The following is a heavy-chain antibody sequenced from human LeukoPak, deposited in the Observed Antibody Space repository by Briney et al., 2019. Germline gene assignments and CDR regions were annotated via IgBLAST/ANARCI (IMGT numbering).Heavy chain of an antibody. J-gene: IGHJ6*04. CDR1: GGSMSTYF. Sequence: PSETLSLTCTVSGGSMSTYFWTWVRQSPGKGLEWVGYIYHTTTTYNPSLKGRVTISADMSQNQLSLKVTSVTAADTAVYYCARNFPGRTEDVWGKGTTVIVSS. D-gene: IGHD1-14*01. V-gene: IGHV4-59*01. CDR3: ARNFPGRTEDV. CDR2: IYHTTT.